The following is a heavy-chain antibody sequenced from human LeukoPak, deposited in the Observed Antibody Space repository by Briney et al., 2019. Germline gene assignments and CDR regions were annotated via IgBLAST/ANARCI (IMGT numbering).Heavy chain of an antibody. D-gene: IGHD3-16*02. J-gene: IGHJ4*02. Sequence: SETLSLTCTVSGGSISSSGDYWGWIRQAPGKGLEWIGSIYYHENTYYNSSLKSRVTISVDTSKNQFSLKLNSVTAADTAVYYCASVWGSYLDYWGQGTLVTVSS. CDR1: GGSISSSGDY. CDR2: IYYHENT. CDR3: ASVWGSYLDY. V-gene: IGHV4-39*01.